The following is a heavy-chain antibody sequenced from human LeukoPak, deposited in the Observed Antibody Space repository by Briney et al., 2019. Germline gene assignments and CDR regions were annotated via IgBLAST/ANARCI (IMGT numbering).Heavy chain of an antibody. Sequence: GGSLRLSCAASGFTFSSYATSWVRQAPGKGLEWVSAISGSGGSTYYADSVKGRFTISRDNSKNTLYLQMNSLRAEDTAVYYCAKDPIPVGRYDFWSGYHSPKVGFDYWGQGTLVTVSS. CDR2: ISGSGGST. D-gene: IGHD3-3*01. CDR3: AKDPIPVGRYDFWSGYHSPKVGFDY. CDR1: GFTFSSYA. V-gene: IGHV3-23*01. J-gene: IGHJ4*02.